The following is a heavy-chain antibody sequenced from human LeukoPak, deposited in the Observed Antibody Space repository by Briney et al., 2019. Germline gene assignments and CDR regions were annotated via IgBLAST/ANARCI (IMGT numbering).Heavy chain of an antibody. CDR2: IRNAAKRYTT. D-gene: IGHD2-2*01. V-gene: IGHV3-72*01. CDR3: AREVTAPVAVPARGRYYYMDA. CDR1: GFNFSDHY. Sequence: PGGSLRLSCAASGFNFSDHYLDWVRQAPGKGRGWVGRIRNAAKRYTTKFAACVKGRFTISGDDSKNSLYLQMDSLKTEDTAVYYCAREVTAPVAVPARGRYYYMDAWGKGTTVTVSS. J-gene: IGHJ6*03.